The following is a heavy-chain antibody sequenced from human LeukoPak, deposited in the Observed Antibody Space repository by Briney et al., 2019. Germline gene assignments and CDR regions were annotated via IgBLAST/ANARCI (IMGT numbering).Heavy chain of an antibody. CDR3: ARDRWYFDL. J-gene: IGHJ2*01. CDR2: IKQDGSEK. V-gene: IGHV3-7*01. CDR1: GFTVSSNS. Sequence: PAGGSLRLSCAASGFTVSSNSMSWVRQAPGKGLEWAANIKQDGSEKYYVDSVKGRFTISRDNAKNSLYLQMNSLRAEDTAVYYCARDRWYFDLWGRGTLVTVSS.